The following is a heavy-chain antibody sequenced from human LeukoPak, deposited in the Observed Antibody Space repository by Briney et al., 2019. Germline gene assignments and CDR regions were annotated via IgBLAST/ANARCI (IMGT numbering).Heavy chain of an antibody. D-gene: IGHD3-10*01. CDR1: GGSFSGYY. Sequence: PSETLSLTCAAYGGSFSGYYWSWIRQPPGKGLEWIGEINHSGSTNYNPSLKSRVTISVDTSKNQFSLKLSSVTAADTAVYYCARDRELDGSGSYRAFDIWGQGTMVTVSS. V-gene: IGHV4-34*01. CDR2: INHSGST. CDR3: ARDRELDGSGSYRAFDI. J-gene: IGHJ3*02.